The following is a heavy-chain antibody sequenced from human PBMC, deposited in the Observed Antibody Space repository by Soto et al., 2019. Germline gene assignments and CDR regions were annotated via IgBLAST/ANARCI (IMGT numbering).Heavy chain of an antibody. Sequence: ASVKVSCKASGYTFTGYYMHWVRQAPGQGLEWMGWINPNSGGTNYAQKFQGWVTMTRDTSISTAYMELSRLRSDDTAVYFCAIAFYSSSSPKDYYYGMDVWGQGTTVTVSS. J-gene: IGHJ6*02. V-gene: IGHV1-2*04. D-gene: IGHD6-6*01. CDR1: GYTFTGYY. CDR3: AIAFYSSSSPKDYYYGMDV. CDR2: INPNSGGT.